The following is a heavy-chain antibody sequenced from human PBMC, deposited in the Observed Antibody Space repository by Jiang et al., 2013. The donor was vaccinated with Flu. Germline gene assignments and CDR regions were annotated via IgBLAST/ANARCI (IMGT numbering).Heavy chain of an antibody. V-gene: IGHV4-59*01. Sequence: SGGSISSYYWSWIRQPPGKGLEWIGYIYYSGSTNYNPSLKSRVTISVDTSKNQFSLKLSSVTAADTAVYYCARDYRYFDWFEYGERNWFDPWGQGTLVTVSS. CDR2: IYYSGST. CDR1: GGSISSYY. D-gene: IGHD3-9*01. CDR3: ARDYRYFDWFEYGERNWFDP. J-gene: IGHJ5*02.